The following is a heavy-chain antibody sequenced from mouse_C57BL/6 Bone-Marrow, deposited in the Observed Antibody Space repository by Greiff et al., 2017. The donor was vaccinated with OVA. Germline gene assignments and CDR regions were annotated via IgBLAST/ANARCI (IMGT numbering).Heavy chain of an antibody. J-gene: IGHJ3*01. Sequence: EVMLVESGGDLVKPGGSLKLSCAASGFTFSSYGMSWVRQTPDKRLAWVATISSGGSYTYYPDSVKGRFTISRDNAKNTLYLQMSSLKSEDTAMYYCARWEVLRFFAYWGQGTLVTVSA. D-gene: IGHD1-1*01. CDR3: ARWEVLRFFAY. V-gene: IGHV5-6*01. CDR1: GFTFSSYG. CDR2: ISSGGSYT.